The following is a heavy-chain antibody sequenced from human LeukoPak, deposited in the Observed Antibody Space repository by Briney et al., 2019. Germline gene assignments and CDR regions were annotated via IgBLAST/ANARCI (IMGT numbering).Heavy chain of an antibody. V-gene: IGHV3-23*01. CDR1: GFTFSSYA. J-gene: IGHJ5*02. CDR2: ISGSGGGT. D-gene: IGHD6-19*01. Sequence: GGSLRLSCAASGFTFSSYAMRWVRQAPGKGLEWVSTISGSGGGTYYADSVKGRFTISRDNSKNTLYLQMNSLRAEDTAVYYCAKALRSSGWYPFDPWGQGTLVTVPS. CDR3: AKALRSSGWYPFDP.